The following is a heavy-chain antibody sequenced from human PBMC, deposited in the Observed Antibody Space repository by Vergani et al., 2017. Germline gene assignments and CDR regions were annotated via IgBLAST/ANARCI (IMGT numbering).Heavy chain of an antibody. Sequence: EVQLVESGGGLVKPGGSLRLSCAASGFTFSSYSMNWVRPAPGKGLEWVSSISSSSSYIYYADSVKGRFTISRDNAKNSLYLQMNSLRAEDTAVFYCARERFYYGSGSSNYYYYMDVWGKGTTVTVSS. J-gene: IGHJ6*03. V-gene: IGHV3-21*01. CDR2: ISSSSSYI. CDR1: GFTFSSYS. CDR3: ARERFYYGSGSSNYYYYMDV. D-gene: IGHD3-10*01.